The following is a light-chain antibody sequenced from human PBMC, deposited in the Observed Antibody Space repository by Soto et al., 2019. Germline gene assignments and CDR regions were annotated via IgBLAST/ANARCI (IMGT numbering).Light chain of an antibody. CDR2: DGS. V-gene: IGKV3D-20*01. CDR3: QQYATSPLT. J-gene: IGKJ4*01. CDR1: QSIRRTY. Sequence: IVFTQSPATLSVSPGERATLSCGASQSIRRTYLAWYQQKPGLAPRLLIYDGSTRATDIPDRFSGSGSGTDFTLTISRLEPEDFAVYYCQQYATSPLTFGGGTKVDNK.